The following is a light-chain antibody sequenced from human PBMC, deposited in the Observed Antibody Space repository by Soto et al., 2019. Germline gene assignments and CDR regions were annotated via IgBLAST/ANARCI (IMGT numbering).Light chain of an antibody. V-gene: IGKV3-11*01. CDR2: DAF. J-gene: IGKJ4*01. CDR1: HSVRSN. Sequence: ETVLTQSPAARSLSPGERATLSCRASHSVRSNLAWYQQKPGQAPRLLIYDAFKRATGVPARFSGSGSGTDFTLTIGSREPEDFAVYDCQQRNHWPPLTFGGGTKVEIK. CDR3: QQRNHWPPLT.